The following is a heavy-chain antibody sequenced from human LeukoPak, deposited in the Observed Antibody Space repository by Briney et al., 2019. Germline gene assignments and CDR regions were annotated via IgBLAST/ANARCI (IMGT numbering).Heavy chain of an antibody. Sequence: GGSLRLSCAASGFTISSYAMHWVRQAPGKGLEWVAVISYDGSNKYYADSVKGRFTISRDNSKNTLYLQMNSLRAEDTAVYYCAKDYYDSSRRSGYFDYWGQGTLVTVSS. CDR1: GFTISSYA. J-gene: IGHJ4*02. D-gene: IGHD3-22*01. CDR2: ISYDGSNK. CDR3: AKDYYDSSRRSGYFDY. V-gene: IGHV3-30*04.